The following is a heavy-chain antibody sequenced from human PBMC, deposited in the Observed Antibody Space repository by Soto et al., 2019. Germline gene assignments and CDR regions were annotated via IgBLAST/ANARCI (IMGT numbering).Heavy chain of an antibody. V-gene: IGHV1-2*04. CDR3: ARGRLLDYYYYYGMDV. D-gene: IGHD5-18*01. CDR2: INPNSGGT. CDR1: GYTLTVEY. Sequence: AASLKVYCKASGYTLTVEYVHWVRHTPGQGLEWMGWINPNSGGTNYAQKFQGWVTMTRDTSISTAYMELSRLRSDDTAVYYCARGRLLDYYYYYGMDVWGQGTTVTVSS. J-gene: IGHJ6*02.